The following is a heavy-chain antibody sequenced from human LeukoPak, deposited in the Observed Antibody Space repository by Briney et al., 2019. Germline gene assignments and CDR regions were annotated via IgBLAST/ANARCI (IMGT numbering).Heavy chain of an antibody. V-gene: IGHV1-2*02. CDR2: INPNRGGT. Sequence: GASVKVSCKASGYPFTDYYMHWVRQAPGQGLEWMGWINPNRGGTDYAQKFQGRVTMTRDTSISTAYMELSRLRYDDTAVYYCASGYRSRNWGQGTLVTVSS. CDR1: GYPFTDYY. CDR3: ASGYRSRN. J-gene: IGHJ4*02. D-gene: IGHD5-18*01.